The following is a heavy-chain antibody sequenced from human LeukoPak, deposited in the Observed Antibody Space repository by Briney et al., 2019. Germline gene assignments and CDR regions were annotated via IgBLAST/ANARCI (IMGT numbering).Heavy chain of an antibody. Sequence: GGSLRLSCAASGFTISSYGMHWVRQAPGKGLEWVAFIRYDGSNKYYADSVKGRFTISRDNSKSTLYLQMNSLRAEDTAVYYCAKDRYLTMVRGSPVDYWGQGTLVTVSS. CDR1: GFTISSYG. J-gene: IGHJ4*02. CDR3: AKDRYLTMVRGSPVDY. V-gene: IGHV3-30*02. D-gene: IGHD3-10*01. CDR2: IRYDGSNK.